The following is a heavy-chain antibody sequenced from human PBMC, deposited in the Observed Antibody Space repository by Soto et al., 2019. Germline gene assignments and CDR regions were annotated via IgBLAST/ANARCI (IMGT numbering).Heavy chain of an antibody. CDR3: ARELWAAAGTYYYYYMDV. CDR1: GFTVSSNY. V-gene: IGHV3-66*01. CDR2: IYSGGST. D-gene: IGHD6-13*01. J-gene: IGHJ6*03. Sequence: GGSLRLSCAASGFTVSSNYMSWVRQAPGKGLEWVSVIYSGGSTYYADSVKGRFTISRDNSKNTLYLQMNSLRAEDTAVYYCARELWAAAGTYYYYYMDVWDKGTTVTVSS.